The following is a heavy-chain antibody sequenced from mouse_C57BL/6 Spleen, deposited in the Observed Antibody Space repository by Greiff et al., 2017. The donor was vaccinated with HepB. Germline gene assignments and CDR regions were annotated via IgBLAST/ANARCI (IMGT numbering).Heavy chain of an antibody. V-gene: IGHV1-80*01. Sequence: QVQLQQSGAELVKPGASVKISCKASGYAFSSYWMNWVKQRPGKGLEWIGQIYPGDGDTNYNGKFKGKATLTADKSSSTAYMRLSSLTSEDSAVYFCARSYYGNYGYFDVWGTGTTVTVSS. CDR3: ARSYYGNYGYFDV. CDR1: GYAFSSYW. J-gene: IGHJ1*03. D-gene: IGHD2-10*01. CDR2: IYPGDGDT.